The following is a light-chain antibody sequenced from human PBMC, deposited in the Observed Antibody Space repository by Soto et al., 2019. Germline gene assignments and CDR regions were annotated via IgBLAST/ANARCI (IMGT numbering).Light chain of an antibody. V-gene: IGLV4-69*01. J-gene: IGLJ3*02. CDR1: SGHNNYA. CDR3: QTWGTGIQV. Sequence: QPVLTQSPSASASLGASVKLTCTLSSGHNNYAIAWHQQQPEKGPRYLMKLNSDGSHSKGDGIPDRFSGSSSGAERYLTISTLQSEDEADSYCQTWGTGIQVFGGGTKLTVL. CDR2: LNSDGSH.